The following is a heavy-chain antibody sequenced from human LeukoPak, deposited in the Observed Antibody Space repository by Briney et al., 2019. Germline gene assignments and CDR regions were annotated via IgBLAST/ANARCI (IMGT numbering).Heavy chain of an antibody. V-gene: IGHV1-2*02. Sequence: ASVKVSCKASGYTFTGYYMHWVRQAPGQGLEWMGWINPNSGGTNYAQKFQGRVTMIRDTSISTAYMELSRLRSDDTAVYYCARGLYYYGSGSYAGGYWGQGTLVTVSS. CDR2: INPNSGGT. CDR3: ARGLYYYGSGSYAGGY. J-gene: IGHJ4*02. D-gene: IGHD3-10*01. CDR1: GYTFTGYY.